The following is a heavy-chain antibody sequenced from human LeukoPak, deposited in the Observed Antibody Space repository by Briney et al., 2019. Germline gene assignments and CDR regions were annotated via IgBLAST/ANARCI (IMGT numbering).Heavy chain of an antibody. V-gene: IGHV4/OR15-8*01. CDR2: IHHDGRI. CDR3: ARGVVAALVGPWYFDY. J-gene: IGHJ4*02. CDR1: GGSIDSTNW. Sequence: SETLSLTCDVSGGSIDSTNWWNWVRQPPGKGLEWIGEIHHDGRINYNPSLKSRVTLSVDKSKNQFSLRLNSVTAADTAVYYCARGVVAALVGPWYFDYWGQGTLVTVSS. D-gene: IGHD2-15*01.